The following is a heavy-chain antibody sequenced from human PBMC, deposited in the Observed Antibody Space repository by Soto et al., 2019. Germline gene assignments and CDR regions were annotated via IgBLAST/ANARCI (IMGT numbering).Heavy chain of an antibody. V-gene: IGHV5-51*01. CDR1: GYRFTSYW. D-gene: IGHD4-17*01. Sequence: GESLKISCKASGYRFTSYWIGWVRQMPGKGLELMGIIHPGDSETRYSPSFQGQVTISVEKSTSTAYLQWSSLEASDTAMYYCARNNKPVTSRDYFDQWGQGTLVTVSS. CDR3: ARNNKPVTSRDYFDQ. J-gene: IGHJ4*02. CDR2: IHPGDSET.